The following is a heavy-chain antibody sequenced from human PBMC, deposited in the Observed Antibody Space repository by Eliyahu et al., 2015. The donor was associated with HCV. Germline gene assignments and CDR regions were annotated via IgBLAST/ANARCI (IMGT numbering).Heavy chain of an antibody. CDR1: SASMTNYH. Sequence: QVQLQESGPGLVKPSETLSLTCTVSSASMTNYHWTWIRQSAGKGLEWIGRXYTSGYTTYNPSPXXRXTXSVXTSKDQFSLELSSVTAADTAVYYCARDNQGSMAGNSPYFDYWGQGTLVTVSS. D-gene: IGHD6-19*01. CDR2: XYTSGYT. V-gene: IGHV4-4*07. J-gene: IGHJ4*02. CDR3: ARDNQGSMAGNSPYFDY.